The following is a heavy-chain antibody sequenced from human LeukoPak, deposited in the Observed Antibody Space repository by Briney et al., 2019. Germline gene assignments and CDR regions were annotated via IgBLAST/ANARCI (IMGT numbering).Heavy chain of an antibody. V-gene: IGHV3-66*01. Sequence: PGGSLRLSCAASGFTVSSNYMSWVRQAPGKGLEWVSVIYSGGSTYYADSVKGRFTISRDNSKNTLYLQMNSLRAEDTAVYYCARSYVFYYYGMDVCGQGTTVTVSS. CDR2: IYSGGST. CDR1: GFTVSSNY. CDR3: ARSYVFYYYGMDV. J-gene: IGHJ6*02. D-gene: IGHD1-26*01.